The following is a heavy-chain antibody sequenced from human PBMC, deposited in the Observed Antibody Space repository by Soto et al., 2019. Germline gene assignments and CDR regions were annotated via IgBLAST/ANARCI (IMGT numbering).Heavy chain of an antibody. V-gene: IGHV3-30-3*01. CDR1: GFTFSSYA. D-gene: IGHD3-3*01. J-gene: IGHJ6*02. CDR3: ASGTTLAIFDYGMDV. CDR2: ISNDGTNK. Sequence: QVQLEESGGGVVQPGRSLRLSCVGTGFTFSSYAMHWVRQAPGKGLEWVAVISNDGTNKYYADSVKGRITISRDNSKNTLYLQMHSLRSEDTAVYYCASGTTLAIFDYGMDVWGQGATVTVSS.